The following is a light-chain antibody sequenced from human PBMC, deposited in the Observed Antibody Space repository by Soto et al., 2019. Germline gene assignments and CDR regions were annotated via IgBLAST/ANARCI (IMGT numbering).Light chain of an antibody. J-gene: IGKJ1*01. CDR1: QHISGW. CDR2: KTS. CDR3: QQYNSLFWT. Sequence: DVQMTQSPSTLSASVGDRVTITCRASQHISGWLAWYQQKPGKAPKLLIYKTSSLQTGVPLRFSGSAFGTEFTLTISSLQPDDFATYYCQQYNSLFWTFGQGTKVQIK. V-gene: IGKV1-5*03.